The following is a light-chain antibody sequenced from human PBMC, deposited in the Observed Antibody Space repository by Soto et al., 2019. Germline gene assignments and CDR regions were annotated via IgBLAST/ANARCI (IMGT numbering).Light chain of an antibody. CDR2: AAS. J-gene: IGKJ1*01. Sequence: DIQMSQSPSSMSASVEGGDIIARRASQSISSYLNWYQQKPGKAPKLLIYAASSLQSGVPSRFSVSGSGTDFTLTLRSLQPEYFATSYCERRYTTAWTFGQGTKVDIK. CDR3: ERRYTTAWT. CDR1: QSISSY. V-gene: IGKV1-39*01.